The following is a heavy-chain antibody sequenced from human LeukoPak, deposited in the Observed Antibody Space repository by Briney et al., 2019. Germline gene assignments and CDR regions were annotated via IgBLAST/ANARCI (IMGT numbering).Heavy chain of an antibody. Sequence: PGGSLRLSCAASGFTFSSYSMNWVRQAPGKGLEWVSSISSSSSYIYYADSVKGRFTISRDNAKNSLYLQMNSLRAEDTAVYYCAREENDIVVVPAAMSWFDPWGQGTLVTVSS. CDR2: ISSSSSYI. D-gene: IGHD2-2*01. V-gene: IGHV3-21*01. J-gene: IGHJ5*02. CDR3: AREENDIVVVPAAMSWFDP. CDR1: GFTFSSYS.